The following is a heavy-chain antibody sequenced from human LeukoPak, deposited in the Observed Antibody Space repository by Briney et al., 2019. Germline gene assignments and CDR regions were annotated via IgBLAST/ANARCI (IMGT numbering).Heavy chain of an antibody. CDR1: SFSISSNYY. Sequence: SETLSLTCSVSSFSISSNYYWGWVRQPPGKGLEWIGSIYHSGSGYYNASLKSRVTISVDTSKNQFSLKMRSVTAADTAVYYCAGYGDYVSYWGQGTLVTVSS. CDR2: IYHSGSG. CDR3: AGYGDYVSY. J-gene: IGHJ4*02. D-gene: IGHD4-17*01. V-gene: IGHV4-38-2*02.